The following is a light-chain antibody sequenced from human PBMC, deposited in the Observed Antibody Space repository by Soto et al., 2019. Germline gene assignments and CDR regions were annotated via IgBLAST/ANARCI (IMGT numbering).Light chain of an antibody. CDR2: AAS. CDR1: QGISSY. Sequence: DIQLTQSPSFLSASVGDRVTITCRASQGISSYLAWYQQKPGKAHKLLIYAASTLQSGVQSRFSGSGSGTDFTLTIRSLQPEDFATYYCKQLNSYPLTFGGGTKVDIK. V-gene: IGKV1-9*01. CDR3: KQLNSYPLT. J-gene: IGKJ4*01.